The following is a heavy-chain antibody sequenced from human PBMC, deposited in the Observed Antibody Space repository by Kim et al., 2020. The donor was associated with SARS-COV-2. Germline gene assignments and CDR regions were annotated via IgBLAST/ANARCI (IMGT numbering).Heavy chain of an antibody. J-gene: IGHJ6*02. CDR1: GFTFSSYW. D-gene: IGHD3-10*01. CDR2: IKQDGSEK. Sequence: GGSLRLSCAASGFTFSSYWMSWVRQAPGKGLEWVANIKQDGSEKYYVDSVKGRFTISRDNAKNSLYLQMNSLRAEDTAVYYCARSPLYYYGSGSYWDYYYGMDVWGQGTTVTVSS. CDR3: ARSPLYYYGSGSYWDYYYGMDV. V-gene: IGHV3-7*01.